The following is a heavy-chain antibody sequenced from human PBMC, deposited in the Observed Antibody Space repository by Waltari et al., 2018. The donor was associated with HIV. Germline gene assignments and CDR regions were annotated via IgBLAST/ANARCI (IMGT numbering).Heavy chain of an antibody. Sequence: QVQLVQSGAEVKKPGASVKVSCKASGYTFTGYYMHWVRQAPGQGLEWMGWFNPNSGGTNYAQKFQGRVTMTRDTSISTAYMELSRLRSDDTAGYYCARDRVGATKWNAFDIWGQGTMVTVSS. D-gene: IGHD1-26*01. CDR1: GYTFTGYY. J-gene: IGHJ3*02. CDR2: FNPNSGGT. V-gene: IGHV1-2*02. CDR3: ARDRVGATKWNAFDI.